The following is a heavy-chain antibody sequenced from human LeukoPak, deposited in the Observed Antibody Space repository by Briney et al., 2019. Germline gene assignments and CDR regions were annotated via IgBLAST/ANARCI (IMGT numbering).Heavy chain of an antibody. J-gene: IGHJ4*02. V-gene: IGHV4-59*12. Sequence: PSETLSLTCTVSGGSISSYYWSWIRQPPGKGLEWIGYIYYSGSTNYNPSLKSRVTISVDTSKNQFSLKLSSVTAADTAVYYCAREGPWTLYYFDYWGQGTLVTVSS. CDR1: GGSISSYY. CDR3: AREGPWTLYYFDY. CDR2: IYYSGST. D-gene: IGHD1-1*01.